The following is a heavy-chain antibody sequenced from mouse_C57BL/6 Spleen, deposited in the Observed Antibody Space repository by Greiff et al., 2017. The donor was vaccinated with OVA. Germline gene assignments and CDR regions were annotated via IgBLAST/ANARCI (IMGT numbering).Heavy chain of an antibody. CDR1: GYAFSSSW. J-gene: IGHJ4*01. CDR2: IYPGDGDT. Sequence: VKLQESGPELVKPGASVKISCKASGYAFSSSWMNWVKQRPGKGLEWIGRIYPGDGDTNYNGKFKGKATLTADKSSSPAYMQLSSLTSEDSAVYFCARFGLYAMDYWGQGTSVTVSS. CDR3: ARFGLYAMDY. V-gene: IGHV1-82*01.